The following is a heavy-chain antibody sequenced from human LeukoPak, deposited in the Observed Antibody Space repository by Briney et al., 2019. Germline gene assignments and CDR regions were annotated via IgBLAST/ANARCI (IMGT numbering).Heavy chain of an antibody. CDR2: IKSKSAGGTA. D-gene: IGHD3-9*01. V-gene: IGHV3-15*01. CDR1: GFTLSNAW. CDR3: ATPQGFYDILTGFYWDYAFDI. Sequence: AGSLRLSCAASGFTLSNAWVSWVRQAPGKGLEWVGRIKSKSAGGTAHTPAPVKDRFTISRADSKTTLYLQMNSLKTEDTAVYYCATPQGFYDILTGFYWDYAFDIWGQGTMVAVSS. J-gene: IGHJ3*02.